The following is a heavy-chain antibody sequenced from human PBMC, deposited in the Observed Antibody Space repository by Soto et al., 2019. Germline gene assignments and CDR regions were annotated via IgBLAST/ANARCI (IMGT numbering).Heavy chain of an antibody. CDR1: GFTFSNYA. D-gene: IGHD3-10*01. CDR2: ISGSGGTT. CDR3: AKDRETSMVGSYFDS. Sequence: GGSLRLSCAASGFTFSNYAMSWVRQTPGKGLEWVSGISGSGGTTGYADSAKGRFTISRDKSKNTLYLQMNSLRPEDTAVYYCAKDRETSMVGSYFDSWGQGTMVTVSS. V-gene: IGHV3-23*01. J-gene: IGHJ4*02.